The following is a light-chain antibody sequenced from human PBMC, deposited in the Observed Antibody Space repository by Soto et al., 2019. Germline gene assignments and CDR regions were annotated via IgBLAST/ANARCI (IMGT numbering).Light chain of an antibody. CDR3: LQHNAYPFT. Sequence: DLQMTQSPSAMSASVGDRVTITCRASQGISDYLAWFQQKPGQGPKRLIYGASNLQSGVPPRFSGSGSETEFTLTITNVQPEDIATYYCLQHNAYPFTFGQGTKLEIK. V-gene: IGKV1-17*03. CDR1: QGISDY. CDR2: GAS. J-gene: IGKJ2*01.